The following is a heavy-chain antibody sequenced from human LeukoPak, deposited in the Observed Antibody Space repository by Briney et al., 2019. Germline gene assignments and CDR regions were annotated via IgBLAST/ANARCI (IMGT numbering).Heavy chain of an antibody. CDR1: GGSFSGYC. D-gene: IGHD6-6*01. V-gene: IGHV4-34*01. Sequence: SETLSLTFAVYGGSFSGYCWSWIRQPPGKGLEWIGEINHSGSTNYNPSLKSRVTISVDTSKNQFSLKLSSVTAADTAVYYCARGRFEYSSSSIPKPNYYYYMDVWGKGTTVTVSS. CDR2: INHSGST. CDR3: ARGRFEYSSSSIPKPNYYYYMDV. J-gene: IGHJ6*03.